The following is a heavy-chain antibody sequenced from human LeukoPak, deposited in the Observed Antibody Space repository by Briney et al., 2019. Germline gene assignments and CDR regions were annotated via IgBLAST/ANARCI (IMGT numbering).Heavy chain of an antibody. D-gene: IGHD3-10*01. J-gene: IGHJ4*02. V-gene: IGHV1-69*13. Sequence: SVKVSCKASGGTFSSYAISWVRQAPGQGLEWMGGIIPTFGTANYAQKFQGRVTITADESTSTAYMELSSLRSEDTAVYYCARDFWYYGSGSYYNVLDYWGQGTLVTVSS. CDR3: ARDFWYYGSGSYYNVLDY. CDR2: IIPTFGTA. CDR1: GGTFSSYA.